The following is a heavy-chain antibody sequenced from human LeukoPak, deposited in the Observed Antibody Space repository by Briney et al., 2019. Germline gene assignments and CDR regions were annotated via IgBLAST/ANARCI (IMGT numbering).Heavy chain of an antibody. Sequence: GGSLRLSCAASGFTFSNYAISWVRQAPGKGLEWVSGITGSGGSTYYADPVKGRFTISRDNSKNTLYVQMNSLRAEDTAIYYCAKGGSSWYYFDYWGQGTLVTVSS. V-gene: IGHV3-23*01. CDR3: AKGGSSWYYFDY. CDR2: ITGSGGST. J-gene: IGHJ4*02. D-gene: IGHD6-13*01. CDR1: GFTFSNYA.